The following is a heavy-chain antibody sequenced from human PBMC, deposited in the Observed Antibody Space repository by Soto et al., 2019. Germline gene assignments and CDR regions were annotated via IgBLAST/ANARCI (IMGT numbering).Heavy chain of an antibody. CDR2: IWHDGSEK. V-gene: IGHV3-33*06. CDR3: AKDGDRTYCSDGNCAFFDS. Sequence: QVHLVESGGGVVQPGGSLRLSCAASGFTFNKYGIHWVRQARGKGLEWVAVIWHDGSEKYYADSVKDRFTISRDNSKKMDYLQMKSLRVDDTATYYCAKDGDRTYCSDGNCAFFDSWGQGALVTVSS. CDR1: GFTFNKYG. D-gene: IGHD2-15*01. J-gene: IGHJ4*02.